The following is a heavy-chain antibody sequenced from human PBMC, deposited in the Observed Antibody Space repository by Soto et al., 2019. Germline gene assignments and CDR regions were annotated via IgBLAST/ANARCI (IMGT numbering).Heavy chain of an antibody. CDR1: GFTFSSYW. Sequence: EVQLMESGGSLVQPGGSLRLSCAASGFTFSSYWMHWVRQGPGKGLAWVSRINSDGSRTTYADSVKGRFTISRDNAKNTLYLQMNSLRAEDTAVYYCVRRIVGSVTDTEDYWGEGTLVTVAS. D-gene: IGHD1-26*01. CDR3: VRRIVGSVTDTEDY. CDR2: INSDGSRT. J-gene: IGHJ4*02. V-gene: IGHV3-74*03.